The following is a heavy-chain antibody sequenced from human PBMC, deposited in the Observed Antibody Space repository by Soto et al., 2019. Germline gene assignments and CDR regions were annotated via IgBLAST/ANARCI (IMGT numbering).Heavy chain of an antibody. CDR3: AREVTYYYGSGSYYLD. CDR2: MNPNSGNT. J-gene: IGHJ4*02. V-gene: IGHV1-8*01. D-gene: IGHD3-10*01. CDR1: GYTFTSYD. Sequence: ASVKVSCKASGYTFTSYDINWVRQATGQGLEWMGWMNPNSGNTGYAQKFQGRVTMTRNTSISTAYMELSSLRSEDTAVYYCAREVTYYYGSGSYYLDWGQGTLVTVSS.